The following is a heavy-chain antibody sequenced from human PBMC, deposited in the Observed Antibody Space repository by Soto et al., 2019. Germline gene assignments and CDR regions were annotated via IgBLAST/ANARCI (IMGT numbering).Heavy chain of an antibody. V-gene: IGHV3-53*01. Sequence: GGSLRLSCAASGFTVSSNYMSWVRQAPGKGLEWVSVIYSGGSTYYADSVKGRFTISRDNSKNTLYLQMNSLRAEDTAVYYCARGSAAADSFEYFQHWGQGTLVTVSS. CDR2: IYSGGST. CDR1: GFTVSSNY. J-gene: IGHJ1*01. CDR3: ARGSAAADSFEYFQH. D-gene: IGHD6-13*01.